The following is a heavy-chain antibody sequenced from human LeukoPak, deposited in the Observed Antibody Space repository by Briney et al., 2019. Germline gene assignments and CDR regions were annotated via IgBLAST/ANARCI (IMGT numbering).Heavy chain of an antibody. V-gene: IGHV3-23*01. CDR2: ISGSGDST. CDR1: EFTFSTYA. Sequence: GGSLRLSCAASEFTFSTYAMSWVRQAPGEGLEWVSGISGSGDSTNYADSVKGRFTISRDNSKNTLYLQMTSLRAEDTALYYCAKESTSCYDYWDQGTLVTVSS. D-gene: IGHD2-2*01. J-gene: IGHJ4*02. CDR3: AKESTSCYDY.